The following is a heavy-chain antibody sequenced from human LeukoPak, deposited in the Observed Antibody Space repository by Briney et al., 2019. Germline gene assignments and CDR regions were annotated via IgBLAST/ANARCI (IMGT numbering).Heavy chain of an antibody. D-gene: IGHD1-26*01. CDR2: ISPDSNFI. V-gene: IGHV3-21*01. CDR1: GFTLSIDG. CDR3: TNFQTVGVKPFEH. J-gene: IGHJ5*02. Sequence: GGSLRLSCAGSGFTLSIDGMNWVRQAPGKGLEWVSSISPDSNFIYQADSVKGRFTISRDNAKNSLYLQMEGLRVEGTAVYYCTNFQTVGVKPFEHWGQGTLVTVSS.